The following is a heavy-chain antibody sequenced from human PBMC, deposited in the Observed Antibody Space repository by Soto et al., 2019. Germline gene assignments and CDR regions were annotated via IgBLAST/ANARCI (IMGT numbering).Heavy chain of an antibody. J-gene: IGHJ6*02. CDR2: MNPNSGNT. V-gene: IGHV1-8*01. Sequence: ASVKVSCKASGYTFTSYDINWVRQATGQGLEWMGWMNPNSGNTGYAQKFQGRVTMTRNTTISTAYIELSSLKSEDTAVYYCARVPHLDYGMDVWGQGTTVTVAS. CDR3: ARVPHLDYGMDV. CDR1: GYTFTSYD.